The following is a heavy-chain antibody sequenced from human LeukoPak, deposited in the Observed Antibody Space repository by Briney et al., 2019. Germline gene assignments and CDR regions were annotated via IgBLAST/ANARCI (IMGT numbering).Heavy chain of an antibody. V-gene: IGHV1-8*01. J-gene: IGHJ6*02. CDR3: ARAPGHSYYYDMDV. Sequence: ASVKVSCKASGYTFTSYDINWVRQATGQGLEWMGWMNPNSGNTGYAQKFQGRVTMTRNTSISTAYMELSSLRSEDTAVYYCARAPGHSYYYDMDVWGQGTTVTVS. CDR1: GYTFTSYD. CDR2: MNPNSGNT.